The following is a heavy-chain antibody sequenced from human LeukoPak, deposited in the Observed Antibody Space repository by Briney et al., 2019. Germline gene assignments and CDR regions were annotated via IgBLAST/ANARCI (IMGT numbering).Heavy chain of an antibody. CDR2: IWYDGSNK. D-gene: IGHD3-22*01. V-gene: IGHV3-33*01. CDR3: ARDRDSSGLDY. J-gene: IGHJ4*02. Sequence: GRSLRPSCAASGLTFSSYGMHWVRQAPGKGLEWVAVIWYDGSNKYYADSVKGRFTISRDNSKNTLYLQMTSLRAEDTAVYYCARDRDSSGLDYWGQGTLVTVSS. CDR1: GLTFSSYG.